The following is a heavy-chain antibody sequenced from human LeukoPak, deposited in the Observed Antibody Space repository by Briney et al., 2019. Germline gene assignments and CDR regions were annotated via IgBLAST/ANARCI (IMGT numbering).Heavy chain of an antibody. CDR1: GFTFSSYG. CDR3: ARAAGGYNYGPFDY. D-gene: IGHD5-18*01. Sequence: QAGGSLRLSCAASGFTFSSYGMHWVRQAPGKGLEWVAVISYDGSNKYYADSVKGRFTISRDNAKNSLYLQMHSLRAEDTAVYYCARAAGGYNYGPFDYWGQGTLVTVSS. V-gene: IGHV3-30*03. J-gene: IGHJ4*02. CDR2: ISYDGSNK.